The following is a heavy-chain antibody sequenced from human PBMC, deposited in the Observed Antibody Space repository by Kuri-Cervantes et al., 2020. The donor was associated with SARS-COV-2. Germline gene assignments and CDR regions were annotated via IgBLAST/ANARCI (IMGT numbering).Heavy chain of an antibody. D-gene: IGHD2-2*01. CDR2: INHSGST. CDR1: GGSFSGYY. Sequence: GSLRLSCAVYGGSFSGYYWSWIRQPPGKGLEWIGEINHSGSTNYNPSLKSRVTISVDTSKNQFSLKLSSVTAAATAVYYCASIVVVPAASGYYYYYGMDVWGQGTTVTVSS. V-gene: IGHV4-34*01. CDR3: ASIVVVPAASGYYYYYGMDV. J-gene: IGHJ6*02.